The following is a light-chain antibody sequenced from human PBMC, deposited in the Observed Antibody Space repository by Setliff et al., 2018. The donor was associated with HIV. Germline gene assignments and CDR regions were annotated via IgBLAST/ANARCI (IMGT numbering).Light chain of an antibody. J-gene: IGLJ1*01. CDR1: GRDIGGYNY. V-gene: IGLV2-14*03. CDR3: SSYTGTSAYV. Sequence: QSVLAQPASVSGSPGQSITISCIGTGRDIGGYNYVSWYQQHPGKAPKLIIYGVTKRSSGVSNRFSGSKAGTTASLTISGLQAEDEADYYCSSYTGTSAYVFGTGTKVTVL. CDR2: GVT.